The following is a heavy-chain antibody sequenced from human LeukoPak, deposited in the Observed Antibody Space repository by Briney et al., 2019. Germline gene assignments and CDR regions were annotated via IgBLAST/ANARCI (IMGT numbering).Heavy chain of an antibody. CDR2: ISYDGSNK. J-gene: IGHJ4*02. CDR3: ATITRGYCSSTSCWDY. CDR1: GFTFSSYA. V-gene: IGHV3-30*04. Sequence: PGGSLRLSCAASGFTFSSYAMHWVRQAPGKGLEWVAVISYDGSNKYYADSVKGRFTISRDNSKNTLYLQMNSLRAEDTAVYYSATITRGYCSSTSCWDYWGQGTLVTVSS. D-gene: IGHD2-2*01.